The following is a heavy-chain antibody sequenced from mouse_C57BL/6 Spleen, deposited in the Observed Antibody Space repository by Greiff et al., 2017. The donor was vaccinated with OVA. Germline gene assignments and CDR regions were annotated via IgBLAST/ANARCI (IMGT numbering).Heavy chain of an antibody. CDR1: GYTFTSYW. V-gene: IGHV1-64*01. J-gene: IGHJ2*01. CDR3: ARGDYGSSYSDY. CDR2: IHPNSGST. D-gene: IGHD1-1*01. Sequence: QVQLQQPGAELVKPGASVKLSCTASGYTFTSYWMPWVKQRPGQGLEWIGMIHPNSGSTNYNEKFKSKATLTVDKSSSTAYMQLSSLTSEDSAVYYCARGDYGSSYSDYWGQGTTLTVSS.